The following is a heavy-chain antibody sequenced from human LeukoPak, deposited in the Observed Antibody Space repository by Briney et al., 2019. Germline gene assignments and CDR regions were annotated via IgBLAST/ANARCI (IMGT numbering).Heavy chain of an antibody. V-gene: IGHV5-51*01. CDR3: ARPNITSYYDSRGSDAFDV. Sequence: GESLKISCKGSGYIFSTYWIAWVRQVPGKGLEWMGIIYPGDSDTRYSPSFQGQVTISADKSVRTAYLHWSSLKASDTAIYYCARPNITSYYDSRGSDAFDVWGQGTMVTVSS. D-gene: IGHD3-22*01. CDR2: IYPGDSDT. J-gene: IGHJ3*01. CDR1: GYIFSTYW.